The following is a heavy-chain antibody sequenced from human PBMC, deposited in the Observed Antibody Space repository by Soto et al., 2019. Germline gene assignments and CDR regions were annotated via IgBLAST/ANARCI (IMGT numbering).Heavy chain of an antibody. J-gene: IGHJ5*01. CDR3: ARDLAPIGWFDY. CDR1: GFTFSDYW. Sequence: XGSLVLSCAASGFTFSDYWMHWFRQAPGKGRGWVSRINSDGSSSMYADTLKGRSTNSRDSARYTLYLQMNSLRADDSAVDYGARDLAPIGWFDYWGQGTLVTVSS. CDR2: INSDGSSS. V-gene: IGHV3-74*03.